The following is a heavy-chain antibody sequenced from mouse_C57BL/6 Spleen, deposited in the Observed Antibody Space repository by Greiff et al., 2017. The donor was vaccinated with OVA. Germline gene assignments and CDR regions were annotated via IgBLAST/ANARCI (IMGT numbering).Heavy chain of an antibody. V-gene: IGHV5-4*01. CDR3: ARDRDYRGYFDY. J-gene: IGHJ2*01. CDR1: GFTFSSYA. CDR2: ISDGGSYT. D-gene: IGHD2-4*01. Sequence: EVKLQESGGGLVKPGGSLKLSCAASGFTFSSYAMSWVRQTPEKRLEWVATISDGGSYTYYPDNVKGRFTISRDNAKNNLYLQMSHLKSEDTAMYYCARDRDYRGYFDYWGQGTTLTVSS.